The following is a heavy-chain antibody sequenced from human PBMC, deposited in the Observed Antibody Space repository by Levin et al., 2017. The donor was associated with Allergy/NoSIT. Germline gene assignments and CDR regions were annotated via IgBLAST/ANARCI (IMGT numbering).Heavy chain of an antibody. V-gene: IGHV3-30*18. CDR2: ISYDGSNK. D-gene: IGHD3-16*01. CDR1: GFTFSSYG. CDR3: AKDRRGYYYMDV. J-gene: IGHJ6*03. Sequence: GGSLRLSCAASGFTFSSYGMHWVRQAPGKGLEWVAVISYDGSNKYYADSVKGRFTISRDNSKNTLYLQMNSLRAEDTAVYYCAKDRRGYYYMDVWGKGTTVTVSS.